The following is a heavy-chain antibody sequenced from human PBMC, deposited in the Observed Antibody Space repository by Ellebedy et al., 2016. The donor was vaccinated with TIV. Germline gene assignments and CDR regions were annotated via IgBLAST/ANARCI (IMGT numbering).Heavy chain of an antibody. Sequence: SETLSLXXTVSGGSFSSSSYYWGWIRQPPGKGLEWIGSIYYSGSTYYNPSLKSRVTISVDTSKNQFSLKLSSVTAADTAVYYCARSYYYDLSDYWGQGTLVTVSS. CDR1: GGSFSSSSYY. CDR3: ARSYYYDLSDY. CDR2: IYYSGST. J-gene: IGHJ4*02. V-gene: IGHV4-39*07. D-gene: IGHD3-22*01.